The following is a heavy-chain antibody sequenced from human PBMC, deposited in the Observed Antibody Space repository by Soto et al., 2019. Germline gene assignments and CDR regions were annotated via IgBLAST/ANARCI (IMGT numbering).Heavy chain of an antibody. Sequence: PSETLSLTCTVSDDSSSNYKWSWIRQPPGRRLEWIGYIDSNGGTSYNPSLQSRVTISIDTSTKQFFLKLSSVTAADTAVYYCVRQGFGRLHGLVDVWGQGITVTVSS. CDR3: VRQGFGRLHGLVDV. CDR1: DDSSSNYK. CDR2: IDSNGGT. J-gene: IGHJ6*02. V-gene: IGHV4-59*08. D-gene: IGHD3-10*01.